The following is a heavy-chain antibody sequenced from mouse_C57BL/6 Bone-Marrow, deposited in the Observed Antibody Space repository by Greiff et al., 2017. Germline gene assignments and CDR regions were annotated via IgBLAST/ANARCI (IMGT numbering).Heavy chain of an antibody. Sequence: DVQLQESGAELVRPGASVKLSCTASGFNIKDDYMHWVKQRPEQGLEWIGWIDPENGDTEYASKFQGKATITADTSSNTAYLQLSSLTSEDTAVYYCTAAQAYYFDYWGQGTTLTVSS. D-gene: IGHD3-2*02. CDR1: GFNIKDDY. J-gene: IGHJ2*01. CDR2: IDPENGDT. CDR3: TAAQAYYFDY. V-gene: IGHV14-4*01.